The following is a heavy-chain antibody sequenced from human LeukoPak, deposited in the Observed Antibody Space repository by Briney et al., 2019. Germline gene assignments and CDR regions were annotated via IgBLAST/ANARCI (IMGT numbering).Heavy chain of an antibody. D-gene: IGHD2-15*01. CDR1: GFTFSSYE. Sequence: GGSLRLSCAASGFTFSSYEMNWVRQAPGKGLEWGSYISSSGSTIYYADSVKGRFTISRDNAKNSLYLQMNSLRAEDTAVYYCARGPDIVVVVAAAYFDYWGQGTLVTVSS. CDR2: ISSSGSTI. J-gene: IGHJ4*02. V-gene: IGHV3-48*03. CDR3: ARGPDIVVVVAAAYFDY.